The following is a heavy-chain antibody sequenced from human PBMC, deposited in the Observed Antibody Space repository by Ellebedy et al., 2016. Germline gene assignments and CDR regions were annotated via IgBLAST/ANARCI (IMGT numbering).Heavy chain of an antibody. V-gene: IGHV3-7*01. CDR3: SRHTDYALDY. D-gene: IGHD4-17*01. Sequence: GESLKISCAASGFTFGIYWMSWVRQAPGKGLECVANIKQDGSEKSYVDSVKGRFTISRDNAKNSLYLQMNSLRAEDTAVYYCSRHTDYALDYWGQGALVTVSS. CDR1: GFTFGIYW. J-gene: IGHJ4*02. CDR2: IKQDGSEK.